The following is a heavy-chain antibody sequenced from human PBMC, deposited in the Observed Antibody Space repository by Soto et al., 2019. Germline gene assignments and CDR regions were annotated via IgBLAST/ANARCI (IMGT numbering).Heavy chain of an antibody. CDR2: ITSAGGT. D-gene: IGHD3-3*01. CDR1: GITLTNTS. V-gene: IGHV3-66*01. CDR3: ARDELGGAYDFWL. J-gene: IGHJ4*02. Sequence: GGPLRPSSPASGITLTNTSMTWVRRPAGKGMDWVSVITSAGGTYYADSVKGRFSISRDSYKNTLYLQMKTLRAEDTAVYYCARDELGGAYDFWLGGQGTRVTVSS.